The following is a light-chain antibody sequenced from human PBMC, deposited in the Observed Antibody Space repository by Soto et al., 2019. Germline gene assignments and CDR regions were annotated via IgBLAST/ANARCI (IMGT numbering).Light chain of an antibody. CDR2: KAS. J-gene: IGKJ1*01. CDR1: QSISSW. Sequence: DIQMTQSPSTLSASVGDRFTITCRASQSISSWLAWYQQKPGKAPKLLIYKASSLESGVPSRFSGSGSGTEFTLTISSLQSEDFAVYYCQHYNNWLWTFGQGTKVDIK. V-gene: IGKV1-5*03. CDR3: QHYNNWLWT.